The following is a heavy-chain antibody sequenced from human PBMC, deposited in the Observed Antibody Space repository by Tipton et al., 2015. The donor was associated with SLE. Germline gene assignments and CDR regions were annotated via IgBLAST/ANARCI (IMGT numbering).Heavy chain of an antibody. V-gene: IGHV4-59*01. J-gene: IGHJ4*02. Sequence: TLSFTCTVSGGSISSYYWSWIRQPPGKGLEWIGYIYYSGNTNYNPSLKSRVTISVDTSKNQFSLKLSSVTAADTAVYYCARCIAAAGGYFDYWGQGTLVTVSS. D-gene: IGHD6-13*01. CDR3: ARCIAAAGGYFDY. CDR1: GGSISSYY. CDR2: IYYSGNT.